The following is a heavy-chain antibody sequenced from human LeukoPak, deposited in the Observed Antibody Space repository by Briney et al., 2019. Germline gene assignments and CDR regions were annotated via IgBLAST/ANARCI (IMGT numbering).Heavy chain of an antibody. CDR3: AKEGPYYDILTGYTQPPGNYGMDV. V-gene: IGHV3-9*01. CDR2: IGWNSGSI. CDR1: GFTFDDYA. J-gene: IGHJ6*02. D-gene: IGHD3-9*01. Sequence: AGRSLRLSCAASGFTFDDYAMHWVRQAPGKGLEWVSGIGWNSGSIGYADSVKGRFTISRDNAKNSLYLQMNSLRAEDTALYYCAKEGPYYDILTGYTQPPGNYGMDVWGQGTTVTVSS.